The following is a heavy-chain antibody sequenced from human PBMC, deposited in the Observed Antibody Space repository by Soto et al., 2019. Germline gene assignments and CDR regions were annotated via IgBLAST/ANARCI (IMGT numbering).Heavy chain of an antibody. CDR2: MHYTGFS. CDR3: ATSYGHAWYTY. V-gene: IGHV4-59*02. J-gene: IGHJ4*02. D-gene: IGHD6-13*01. CDR1: GDSVTSHY. Sequence: QVQLQESGPGLVTPSETLSLTCSFSGDSVTSHYLTWIRQSPEKGLEWIGYMHYTGFSHYNPSLKSRLTISVARSKNQFTLQLTSVTVADTAVYYCATSYGHAWYTYWGQGTQVTVSS.